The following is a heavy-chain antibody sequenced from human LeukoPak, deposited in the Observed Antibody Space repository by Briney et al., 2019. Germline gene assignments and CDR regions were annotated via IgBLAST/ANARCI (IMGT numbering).Heavy chain of an antibody. V-gene: IGHV3-7*03. J-gene: IGHJ4*02. CDR1: GFTFTNYW. CDR2: INQGGSEK. CDR3: SRSLDY. Sequence: GGSLRLSCAASGFTFTNYWMDWVRQAPGKGLEWVANINQGGSEKYYADSVKGRFTISRDNAKSSLYLQLNNLRADDTALYYCSRSLDYWGQGTLVTVSS.